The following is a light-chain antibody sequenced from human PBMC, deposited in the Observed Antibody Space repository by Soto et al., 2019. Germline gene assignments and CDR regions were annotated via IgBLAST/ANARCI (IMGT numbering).Light chain of an antibody. J-gene: IGKJ1*01. CDR1: ETLRGW. V-gene: IGKV1-5*03. CDR3: QQYVTAFRS. CDR2: KAS. Sequence: DIQMTQAPSILSASVGDRVTITCRASETLRGWLAWYQQKPGTAPRLLIFKASILNSGVSSRFSGSGYATDFTLTIRNLQPDDCATYYCQQYVTAFRSFGQGTKVDIK.